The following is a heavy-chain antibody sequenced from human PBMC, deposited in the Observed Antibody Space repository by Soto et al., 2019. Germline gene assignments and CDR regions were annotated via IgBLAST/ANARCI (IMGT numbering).Heavy chain of an antibody. CDR3: ARENYYDSSGSLY. D-gene: IGHD3-22*01. CDR2: IYYSGST. J-gene: IGHJ4*02. CDR1: GGSISSGDYH. V-gene: IGHV4-30-4*01. Sequence: SETLSLTCTVSGGSISSGDYHWSWIRQPPGKGLEWIGYIYYSGSTYYNPSLKSRVTISVDTSKNQFSLKLSSVTAADTAVYYCARENYYDSSGSLYWGQGTLVTVSS.